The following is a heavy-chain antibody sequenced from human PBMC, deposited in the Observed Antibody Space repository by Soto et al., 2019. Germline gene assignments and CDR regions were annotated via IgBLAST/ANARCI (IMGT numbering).Heavy chain of an antibody. CDR1: GYTFTGYY. J-gene: IGHJ3*02. Sequence: ASVKVSCKASGYTFTGYYMHWVRQAPGQGLEWMGWINPNIGSTNYAQKFQGRVTMTTDTSTSTAYMELSSLRSEDTAVYYCARDQNNGGYYYGSGSSGAFDIWGQGTMVTVSS. D-gene: IGHD3-10*01. CDR3: ARDQNNGGYYYGSGSSGAFDI. V-gene: IGHV1-2*02. CDR2: INPNIGST.